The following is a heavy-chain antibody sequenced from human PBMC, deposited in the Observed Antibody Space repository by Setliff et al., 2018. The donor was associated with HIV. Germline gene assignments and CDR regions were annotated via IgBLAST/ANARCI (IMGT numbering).Heavy chain of an antibody. CDR1: GVSLSDYY. V-gene: IGHV4-4*09. CDR2: IHTSGST. D-gene: IGHD5-18*01. Sequence: SETLSLTCAVYGVSLSDYYWTWIRQPPGKGLEFIGHIHTSGSTIYNPSLKSRVTISVDTSKNQFSLKLSSVTAADTAVYYCARGTGSYGSDYWGQGTLVTVSS. J-gene: IGHJ4*02. CDR3: ARGTGSYGSDY.